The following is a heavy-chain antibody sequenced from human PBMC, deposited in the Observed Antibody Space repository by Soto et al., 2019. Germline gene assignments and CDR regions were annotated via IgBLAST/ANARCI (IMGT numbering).Heavy chain of an antibody. Sequence: GALRLSGAASVVPFISYAMHWVRQAPGTGLEWVAVISYEGSNKYYADSVKGRFTISRDNSKNTLYLQMNSLRTEDTAVYYCARVLGGMATVPFDYWGQGALVTVSS. CDR1: VVPFISYA. CDR2: ISYEGSNK. D-gene: IGHD4-4*01. J-gene: IGHJ4*02. CDR3: ARVLGGMATVPFDY. V-gene: IGHV3-30-3*01.